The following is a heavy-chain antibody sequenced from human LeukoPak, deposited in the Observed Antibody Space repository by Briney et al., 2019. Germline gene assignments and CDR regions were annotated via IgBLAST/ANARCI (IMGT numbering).Heavy chain of an antibody. V-gene: IGHV4-39*01. D-gene: IGHD3-3*01. J-gene: IGHJ6*03. CDR1: GGSIRSTSYY. CDR2: IYYSGST. Sequence: SETLSLTCTVSGGSIRSTSYYWGWIRQPPGKGLEWIGTIYYSGSTYYNPSLKSRVTISVDTSKNQFSLKLSSVTAADTAVYYCGRLFYDFWSGHYYYYMDVWGKGTTVTVSS. CDR3: GRLFYDFWSGHYYYYMDV.